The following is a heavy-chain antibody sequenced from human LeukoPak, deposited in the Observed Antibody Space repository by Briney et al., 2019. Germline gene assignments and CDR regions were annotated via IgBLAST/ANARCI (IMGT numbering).Heavy chain of an antibody. J-gene: IGHJ5*02. V-gene: IGHV3-23*01. CDR3: AQGFSSSWYGGWFDP. D-gene: IGHD6-13*01. CDR1: GFTFSSYA. Sequence: PGGSLRLSCAASGFTFSSYAMSWVRQAPGKGLEWVSAISGSGGSTYYADSVKGRFTISRDNSKNTLYLQMNSLRAEDTAVYYCAQGFSSSWYGGWFDPWGQGTLVTVSS. CDR2: ISGSGGST.